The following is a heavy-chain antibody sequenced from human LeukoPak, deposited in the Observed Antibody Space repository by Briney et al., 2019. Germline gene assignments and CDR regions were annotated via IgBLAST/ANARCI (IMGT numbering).Heavy chain of an antibody. CDR2: IKQDGSEK. Sequence: GGSLRLSCAASGFTFSSYWMSWVRQAPGKGLEWVANIKQDGSEKYYVDSVKGRFTISRDNAKNSLYLQMNSLRAKDTAVYYCARDAPNSSSWFFYNWFDPWGQGTLVTVSS. CDR1: GFTFSSYW. CDR3: ARDAPNSSSWFFYNWFDP. J-gene: IGHJ5*02. D-gene: IGHD6-13*01. V-gene: IGHV3-7*01.